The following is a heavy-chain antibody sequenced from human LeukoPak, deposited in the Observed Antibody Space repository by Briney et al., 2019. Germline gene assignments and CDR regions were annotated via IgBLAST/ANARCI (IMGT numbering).Heavy chain of an antibody. V-gene: IGHV3-23*01. CDR2: ISGSGDHT. CDR3: AKGSGLLLADYFDY. D-gene: IGHD2/OR15-2a*01. J-gene: IGHJ4*02. Sequence: GGSLRLPCATSGFTFSTYAMSWVRQAPGKGLEWVSGISGSGDHTYYADSVKGRFTISRDNSKNTLYVQMNSLRAEDTAVYYCAKGSGLLLADYFDYRGQGTLVTVSS. CDR1: GFTFSTYA.